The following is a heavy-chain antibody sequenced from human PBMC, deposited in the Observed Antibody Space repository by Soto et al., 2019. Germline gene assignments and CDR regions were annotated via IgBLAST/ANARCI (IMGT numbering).Heavy chain of an antibody. CDR3: ARHSTKDYYYGMDV. V-gene: IGHV4-39*01. CDR2: IYYSGST. CDR1: GGSISSSSYY. Sequence: SETLSLTCTVSGGSISSSSYYWGWFRQPPGKGLEWIGSIYYSGSTYYNPSLKSRVTISVDTSKNQFSLKLSSVTAADTAVYYCARHSTKDYYYGMDVWGQGTTVT. J-gene: IGHJ6*02. D-gene: IGHD2-2*01.